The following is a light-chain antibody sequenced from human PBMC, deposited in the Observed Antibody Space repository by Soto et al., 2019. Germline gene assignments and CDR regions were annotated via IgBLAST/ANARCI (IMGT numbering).Light chain of an antibody. V-gene: IGLV2-11*01. J-gene: IGLJ1*01. Sequence: QSVLTQPRSVSGSPGQSVTISCTGTSGVVGGYNYVSWYQQHPGKAPKLMIYDVSKRPSGVPDRFSGSKSGNTASLTISGLQAEDEADYSCCSYAGSYTYVFGTGTKVTVL. CDR3: CSYAGSYTYV. CDR1: SGVVGGYNY. CDR2: DVS.